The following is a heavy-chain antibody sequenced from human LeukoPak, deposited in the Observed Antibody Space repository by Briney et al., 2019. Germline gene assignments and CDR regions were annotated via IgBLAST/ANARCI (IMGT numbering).Heavy chain of an antibody. V-gene: IGHV1-2*02. CDR2: INPNSGGT. CDR1: GYTFTGYY. CDR3: AREGCSGGSCYGPTGPFDY. J-gene: IGHJ4*02. D-gene: IGHD2-15*01. Sequence: ASVKVSCKASGYTFTGYYMHWVRQAPGQGLERMGWINPNSGGTNYAQKLQGRVTMTRDTSISTAYMELSRLRSDDTAVYYCAREGCSGGSCYGPTGPFDYWGQGTLVTVSS.